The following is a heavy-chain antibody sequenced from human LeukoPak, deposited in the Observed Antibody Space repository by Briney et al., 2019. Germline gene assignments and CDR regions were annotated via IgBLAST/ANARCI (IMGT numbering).Heavy chain of an antibody. CDR2: IYTSGST. D-gene: IGHD2-2*01. CDR1: GGSISSYY. V-gene: IGHV4-4*07. CDR3: ATSKPNYSVVPATTPHYYYYMDV. J-gene: IGHJ6*03. Sequence: PSETLSLTCTVSGGSISSYYWSWIRQPAGKGLEWIGRIYTSGSTNYNPSLKSRVTISVDRSKNQFSLKLSSVTAADTAVYYCATSKPNYSVVPATTPHYYYYMDVWGKGTTVTVSS.